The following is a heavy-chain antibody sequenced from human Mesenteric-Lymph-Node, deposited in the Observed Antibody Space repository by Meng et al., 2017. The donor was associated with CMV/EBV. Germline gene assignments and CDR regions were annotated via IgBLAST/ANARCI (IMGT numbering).Heavy chain of an antibody. V-gene: IGHV3-30*04. CDR2: TSYDASDK. J-gene: IGHJ6*02. CDR1: GFSFRTYE. D-gene: IGHD6-6*01. Sequence: GESLKISCAASGFSFRTYEIHWVRQAPGKGLEWVAVTSYDASDKTYADSVKGRFTVSRDNAKNSLYLQMNSLRAEDTAVYYCAREYSSSSGKGMDVWGQGTTVTVSS. CDR3: AREYSSSSGKGMDV.